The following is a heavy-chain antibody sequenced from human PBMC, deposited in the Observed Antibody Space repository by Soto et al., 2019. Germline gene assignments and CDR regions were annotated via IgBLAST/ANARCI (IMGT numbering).Heavy chain of an antibody. CDR1: GGSFSGYY. D-gene: IGHD3-10*01. V-gene: IGHV4-34*01. Sequence: QVQLQQWGAGLLKPSETLSLTCAVYGGSFSGYYWSWIRQPPGKGLEWIGEINHSGSTNYNPSLKSRVTISVDTSKNQFSLKLSSVTAADTAVYYCARGLDYYGSSFDYWGQGTLVTVSS. CDR2: INHSGST. CDR3: ARGLDYYGSSFDY. J-gene: IGHJ4*02.